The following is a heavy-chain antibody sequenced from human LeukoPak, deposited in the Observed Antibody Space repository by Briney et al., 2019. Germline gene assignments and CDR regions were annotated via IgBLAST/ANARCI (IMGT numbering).Heavy chain of an antibody. CDR3: ATLGGAYAYNYGFDY. J-gene: IGHJ4*02. D-gene: IGHD5-24*01. Sequence: GGSLRLSCAASGSTFSSYAMHWVRQAPGKGLEWVAVISYDGSNKYNADSVKGRFTISRDNSKNTLYLQMNSLRAEDTAVYYCATLGGAYAYNYGFDYWGQGTPVTVSS. CDR2: ISYDGSNK. V-gene: IGHV3-30-3*01. CDR1: GSTFSSYA.